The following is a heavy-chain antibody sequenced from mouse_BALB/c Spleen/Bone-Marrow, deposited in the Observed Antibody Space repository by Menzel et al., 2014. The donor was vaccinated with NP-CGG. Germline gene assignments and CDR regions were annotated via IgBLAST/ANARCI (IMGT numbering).Heavy chain of an antibody. V-gene: IGHV14-3*02. CDR3: ARITQFAY. Sequence: VQLKQSGAELVKPGASVKLSCTASGFNIKDTYMHWVKQRPEQGLEWIGRIDPANGNTKYDPKFQGKATITADTSSNTAYLQLSSLTSEDTAVYYCARITQFAYWGLGTLVTVSA. CDR1: GFNIKDTY. D-gene: IGHD1-1*01. CDR2: IDPANGNT. J-gene: IGHJ3*01.